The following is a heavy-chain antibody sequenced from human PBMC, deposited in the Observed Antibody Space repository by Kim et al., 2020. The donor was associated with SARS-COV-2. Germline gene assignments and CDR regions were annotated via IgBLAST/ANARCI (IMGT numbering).Heavy chain of an antibody. J-gene: IGHJ4*02. D-gene: IGHD3-3*01. CDR3: AKYEGITIFGVVIDY. CDR2: ISGSGGST. CDR1: GFTFSSYA. V-gene: IGHV3-23*01. Sequence: GGSLRLSCAASGFTFSSYATSWVRQAPGKGLEWVSAISGSGGSTYYADSVKGRFTISRDNSKNTLNLQMNSLRAEDTAVYYCAKYEGITIFGVVIDYWGQGTLVTVSS.